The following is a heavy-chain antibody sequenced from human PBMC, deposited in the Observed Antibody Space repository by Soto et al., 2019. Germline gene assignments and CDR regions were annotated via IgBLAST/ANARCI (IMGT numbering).Heavy chain of an antibody. Sequence: QVQLVQSGAEVKKPGSSVKVSCKASGGTFSSYAISWVRQAPGQGLEWMGGIIPIFGTADYAQKFQGRVTSTADESTSTAYMELSSLRSEDRDVYYCARSLAAGQAFDAFDIWGQGTMVTVSS. J-gene: IGHJ3*02. CDR2: IIPIFGTA. CDR3: ARSLAAGQAFDAFDI. V-gene: IGHV1-69*01. D-gene: IGHD6-13*01. CDR1: GGTFSSYA.